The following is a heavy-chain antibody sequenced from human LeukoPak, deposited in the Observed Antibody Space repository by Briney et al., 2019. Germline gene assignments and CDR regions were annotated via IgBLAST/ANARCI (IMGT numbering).Heavy chain of an antibody. V-gene: IGHV4-31*02. D-gene: IGHD6-13*01. CDR2: IYYSGST. CDR3: ARVLTGGRAFVHEQLASLRSKYFDY. J-gene: IGHJ4*02. Sequence: SWVRQHPGKGLEWIGYIYYSGSTYYNPSLKSRVTISVDTSKNQFSLKLSSVTAADTAVYYCARVLTGGRAFVHEQLASLRSKYFDYWGQGTLVTVSS.